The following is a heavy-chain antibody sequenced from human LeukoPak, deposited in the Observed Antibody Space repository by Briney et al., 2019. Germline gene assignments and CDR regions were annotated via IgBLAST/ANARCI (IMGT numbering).Heavy chain of an antibody. CDR2: ISSSSSYT. V-gene: IGHV3-11*06. Sequence: GGSLGLSCAASGFTFSDYYMSWIRQAPGKGLEWVSYISSSSSYTNYADSVKGRFTISRDNAKNSLYLQMNSLRAEDTAVYYCARMTAADAFDIWGQGTMVTVSS. CDR1: GFTFSDYY. CDR3: ARMTAADAFDI. J-gene: IGHJ3*02.